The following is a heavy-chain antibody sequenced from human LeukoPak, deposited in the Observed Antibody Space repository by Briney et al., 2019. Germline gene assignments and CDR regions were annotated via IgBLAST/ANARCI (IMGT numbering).Heavy chain of an antibody. CDR3: ARGLHYSYGFY. V-gene: IGHV1-8*01. J-gene: IGHJ4*02. CDR1: GYTFTSYD. CDR2: MNPNSGNT. Sequence: GASVKVSCKASGYTFTSYDINWVRQATGQGLEWMVWMNPNSGNTGYAQKFQGRVTMTRNTSISTAYMELSIRRSEDTTVYYCARGLHYSYGFYWGQGTLVTVSS. D-gene: IGHD5-18*01.